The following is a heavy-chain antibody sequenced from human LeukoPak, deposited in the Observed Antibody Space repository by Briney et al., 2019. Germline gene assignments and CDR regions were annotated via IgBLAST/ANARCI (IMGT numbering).Heavy chain of an antibody. Sequence: GGSLTLSCAASGFIFSSYGMHWVRQAPGKGLEWVAVISYDGSNKYYADSVKGRFTISRDNSKNTLYLQMNSPRAEDTAVYYCATSSHSDDYGDCPNFDYWGQGTLVTVSS. CDR1: GFIFSSYG. CDR2: ISYDGSNK. V-gene: IGHV3-30*03. J-gene: IGHJ4*02. D-gene: IGHD4-17*01. CDR3: ATSSHSDDYGDCPNFDY.